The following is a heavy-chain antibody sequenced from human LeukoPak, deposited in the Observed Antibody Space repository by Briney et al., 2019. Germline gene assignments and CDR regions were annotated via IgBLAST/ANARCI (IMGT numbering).Heavy chain of an antibody. CDR2: IYYSGST. J-gene: IGHJ5*02. D-gene: IGHD6-13*01. CDR3: ARQQTDIAAAGQGWFDP. CDR1: GVSISSYY. V-gene: IGHV4-59*08. Sequence: SETLSLTCTVSGVSISSYYWSWIRQPPGKGLEWIGYIYYSGSTNYNPSLKSRVTISVDTSKNQFSLKLSSVTAADTAVYYCARQQTDIAAAGQGWFDPWGQGTLVTVSS.